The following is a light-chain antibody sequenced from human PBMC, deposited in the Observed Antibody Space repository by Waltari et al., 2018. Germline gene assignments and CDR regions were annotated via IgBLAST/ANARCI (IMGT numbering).Light chain of an antibody. CDR2: DAS. CDR3: QQYFNFPLT. Sequence: DLQVTQSPSSVSASVGDRVTITCRASQALGVNLAWFQQKPGTAPKSLIYDASKLQSGVPSKFAGSGSGTDFTLTITNLQPEDFATYYCQQYFNFPLTFGGGTKVEIK. CDR1: QALGVN. J-gene: IGKJ4*01. V-gene: IGKV1-16*02.